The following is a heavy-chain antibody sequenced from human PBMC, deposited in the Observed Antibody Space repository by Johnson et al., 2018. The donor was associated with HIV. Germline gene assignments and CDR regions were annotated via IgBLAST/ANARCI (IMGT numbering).Heavy chain of an antibody. CDR3: ARARDYNFWRPAIDI. Sequence: VQLVESGGGLIQPGGSLRLSCAASGFTVSSNYMSWVRQAPGKGLEWVSVIYSGGSTYYADSVKGRFTISRDNPKNTLYLQMNSLRAEDTAVYYCARARDYNFWRPAIDIWGQGTMVTVSS. CDR2: IYSGGST. J-gene: IGHJ3*02. V-gene: IGHV3-53*01. D-gene: IGHD3-3*01. CDR1: GFTVSSNY.